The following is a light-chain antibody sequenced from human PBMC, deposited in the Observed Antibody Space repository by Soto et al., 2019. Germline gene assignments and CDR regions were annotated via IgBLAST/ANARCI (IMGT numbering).Light chain of an antibody. CDR3: AAWDDGLSGPV. CDR1: NSNIGIND. CDR2: HNN. Sequence: QAVVTQPPSASGTPGQRVTISCSESNSNIGINDVYWYQQVPGTAPKFLMYHNNQRPSGVPDRFSGSKSGTSASLAISGLRSEDEADYFCAAWDDGLSGPVFGGGTKLTVL. J-gene: IGLJ3*02. V-gene: IGLV1-47*02.